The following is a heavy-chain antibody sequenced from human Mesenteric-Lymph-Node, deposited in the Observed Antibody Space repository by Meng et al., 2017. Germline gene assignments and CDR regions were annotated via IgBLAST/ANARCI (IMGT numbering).Heavy chain of an antibody. V-gene: IGHV1-46*01. CDR1: GYTFTSYY. Sequence: ASVKVSCKASGYTFTSYYMHWVRQAPGQGLEWMGIINPSGGSTSYAQKFQGRVTITTDESTSTAYMELSSLRSEDTAVYYCARGPYYYDSSGYYWEGYYFDYWGQGTLVTVSS. D-gene: IGHD3-22*01. CDR2: INPSGGST. J-gene: IGHJ4*02. CDR3: ARGPYYYDSSGYYWEGYYFDY.